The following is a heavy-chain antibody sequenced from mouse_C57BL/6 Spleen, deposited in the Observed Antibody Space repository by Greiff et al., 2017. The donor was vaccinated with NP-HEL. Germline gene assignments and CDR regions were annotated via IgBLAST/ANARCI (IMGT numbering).Heavy chain of an antibody. D-gene: IGHD1-1*01. Sequence: QVQLQQPGAELVRPGPSVKLSCKASGYTFTSYWMHWVKQRPGQGLEWIGVIDPSDSYTNYNQKFKGKATLTVDTSSSTAYMQLSSLTSEDSAVYYCARGYYGSSYFAYWGQGTLVTVSA. CDR3: ARGYYGSSYFAY. V-gene: IGHV1-59*01. CDR2: IDPSDSYT. CDR1: GYTFTSYW. J-gene: IGHJ3*01.